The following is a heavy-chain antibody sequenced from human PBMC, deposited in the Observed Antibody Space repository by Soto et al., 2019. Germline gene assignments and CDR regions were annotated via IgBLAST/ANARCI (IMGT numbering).Heavy chain of an antibody. V-gene: IGHV1-24*01. CDR2: FDPEDGET. CDR1: GYALTELS. J-gene: IGHJ3*02. D-gene: IGHD3-22*01. CDR3: AKALHSSGYYLRFLDAFDI. Sequence: ASVKVSCKVSGYALTELSMHWVRQAPGKGLERMGGFDPEDGETIYAQKFQGRVTMTEDASTDTAYMELSSLRAEDTAVYYCAKALHSSGYYLRFLDAFDIWGQGTMVTVSS.